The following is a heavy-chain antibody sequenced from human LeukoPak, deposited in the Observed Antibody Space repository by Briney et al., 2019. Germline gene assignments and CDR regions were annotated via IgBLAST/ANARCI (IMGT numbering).Heavy chain of an antibody. Sequence: AGGSLRLSCAASGFTFSSYWMTWVRQAPGKGLEWVANIKRDGSAKYYVDSVKGRFTISRDNAKNSLYLQMNSLRAEDTALYYCAKAGSDYDILTGYSTFFDYWGQGTLVTVSS. CDR3: AKAGSDYDILTGYSTFFDY. D-gene: IGHD3-9*01. CDR2: IKRDGSAK. J-gene: IGHJ4*02. CDR1: GFTFSSYW. V-gene: IGHV3-7*03.